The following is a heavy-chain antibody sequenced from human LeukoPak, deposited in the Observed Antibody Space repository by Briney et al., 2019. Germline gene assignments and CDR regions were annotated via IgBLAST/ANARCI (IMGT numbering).Heavy chain of an antibody. CDR1: GYTFTSYG. CDR3: ARATIFGVVPFDY. D-gene: IGHD3-3*01. Sequence: ASVKVSCKASGYTFTSYGISWVRQAPGQGLEWMGWINPNSGGTNYAQKFQGKVTMTRDTSISTAYMELSRLRSDDTAVYYCARATIFGVVPFDYWGQGTLVTVSS. J-gene: IGHJ4*02. V-gene: IGHV1-2*02. CDR2: INPNSGGT.